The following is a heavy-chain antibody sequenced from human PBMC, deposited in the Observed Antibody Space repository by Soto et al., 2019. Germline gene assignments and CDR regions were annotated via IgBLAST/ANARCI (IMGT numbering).Heavy chain of an antibody. V-gene: IGHV1-2*02. Sequence: ASVKVSCKASGYTFTGYYIHWVRQAPGQGLEWMGWINPNSGGTYYAQNFEGRVTMTRDTSSSTAYMELSRLSSDDTATYYCARGGGGVIVVQGLDVWGQGTTVTVYS. CDR1: GYTFTGYY. CDR2: INPNSGGT. J-gene: IGHJ6*02. D-gene: IGHD3-10*01. CDR3: ARGGGGVIVVQGLDV.